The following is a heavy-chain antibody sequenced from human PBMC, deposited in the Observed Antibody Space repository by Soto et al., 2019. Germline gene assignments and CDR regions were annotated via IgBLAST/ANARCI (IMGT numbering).Heavy chain of an antibody. CDR3: VRIRRGDGYTCGY. CDR1: GLTLSNYW. Sequence: EVQLVESGGVSVQPGGSLRLSCTASGLTLSNYWMHWVRQAPGKGLVWVSRINTDGSTTTYADSVKGRFTISSDNAKNTLYLQMNSLRDEDTAVYYSVRIRRGDGYTCGYWGQGTLATVSS. CDR2: INTDGSTT. V-gene: IGHV3-74*01. D-gene: IGHD5-12*01. J-gene: IGHJ4*02.